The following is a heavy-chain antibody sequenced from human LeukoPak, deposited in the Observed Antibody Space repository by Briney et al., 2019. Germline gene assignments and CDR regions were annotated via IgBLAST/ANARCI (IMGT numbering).Heavy chain of an antibody. J-gene: IGHJ4*02. V-gene: IGHV3-23*01. Sequence: GGSLRLSCAASGFTFSSYAMSWVRQAPGKGLEWVSAISGSGGSTYYADSVKGRFTISRDNPKNALYLQMNSLRAEDTAVYYCAKPMVRGVIDPFDYWGQGTLVTVSS. CDR3: AKPMVRGVIDPFDY. D-gene: IGHD3-10*01. CDR1: GFTFSSYA. CDR2: ISGSGGST.